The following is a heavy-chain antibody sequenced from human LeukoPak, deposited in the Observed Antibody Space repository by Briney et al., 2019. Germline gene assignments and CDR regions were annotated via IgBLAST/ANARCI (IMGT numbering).Heavy chain of an antibody. J-gene: IGHJ6*03. CDR2: IIPIFGTA. V-gene: IGHV1-69*01. Sequence: SVKVSCKASGGTFSSYAISWVRQAPGQGLEWMRGIIPIFGTANYAQKFQGRVTITADESTSTAYMELSSLRSEDTAVYYCARSHQLLWPTTYYYMDVWGKGTTVTISS. CDR3: ARSHQLLWPTTYYYMDV. CDR1: GGTFSSYA. D-gene: IGHD2-2*01.